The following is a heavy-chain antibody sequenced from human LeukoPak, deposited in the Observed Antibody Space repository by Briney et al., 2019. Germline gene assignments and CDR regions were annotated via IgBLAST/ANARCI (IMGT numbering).Heavy chain of an antibody. D-gene: IGHD6-19*01. Sequence: PSETLSLTCIVSGASISSNNHYWAWIRQPPGKGLEWIGTIYYQGSTYYDPSVKSRITISVDISNNQFSLNLNSVTAADTAVYYCARTLGTVAGNFESWGQGTLVTVSS. CDR2: IYYQGST. CDR3: ARTLGTVAGNFES. CDR1: GASISSNNHY. J-gene: IGHJ4*02. V-gene: IGHV4-39*07.